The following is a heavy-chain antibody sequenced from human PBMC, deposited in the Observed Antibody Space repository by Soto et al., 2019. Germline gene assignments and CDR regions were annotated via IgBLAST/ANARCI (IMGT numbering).Heavy chain of an antibody. CDR2: IYSGGST. V-gene: IGHV3-66*01. J-gene: IGHJ3*02. CDR3: ARDGLADSFDI. CDR1: GFTVSSNY. D-gene: IGHD6-19*01. Sequence: GGSLRLSCAASGFTVSSNYMSWVRQAPGKGLEWVPVIYSGGSTYYADSVKGRFTIFRDNSKNTLYLQMNSLRAEDTAVYYCARDGLADSFDIWGQGTMVTVSS.